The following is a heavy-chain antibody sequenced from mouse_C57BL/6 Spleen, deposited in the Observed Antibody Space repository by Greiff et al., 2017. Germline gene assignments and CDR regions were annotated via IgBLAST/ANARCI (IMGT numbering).Heavy chain of an antibody. Sequence: QVQLKQPGAELVKPGASVKMSCKASGYTFTSYWITWVKQRPGQGLEWIGDIYPGSGSTNSNEKFKSKATLTVDTSYSTAYMQLSSLTSEDSAVYYCARYGITSGAMDYWGQGTSVTVST. D-gene: IGHD1-1*01. CDR2: IYPGSGST. V-gene: IGHV1-55*01. CDR3: ARYGITSGAMDY. J-gene: IGHJ4*01. CDR1: GYTFTSYW.